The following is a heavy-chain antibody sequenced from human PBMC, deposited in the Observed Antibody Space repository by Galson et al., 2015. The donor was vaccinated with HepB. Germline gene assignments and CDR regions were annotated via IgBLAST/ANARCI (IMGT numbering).Heavy chain of an antibody. V-gene: IGHV3-33*01. D-gene: IGHD1/OR15-1a*01. Sequence: SLRLSCAATGFTFNSYGIHWVRQAPGKGLEWVAVIWSGGSNKYYLESVKGRFTVSRDNSNNMVYLQMDGLRAEDSALYYCARDREQVVVHYYMDVWGKGTTVIVSS. CDR1: GFTFNSYG. CDR2: IWSGGSNK. CDR3: ARDREQVVVHYYMDV. J-gene: IGHJ6*03.